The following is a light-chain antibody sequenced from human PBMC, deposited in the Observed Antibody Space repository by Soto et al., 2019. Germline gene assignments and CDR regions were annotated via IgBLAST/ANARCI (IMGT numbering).Light chain of an antibody. V-gene: IGKV3-20*01. J-gene: IGKJ4*01. CDR1: QSVGSN. CDR2: GAS. CDR3: QQYSSSPPLT. Sequence: EVVLTQSPATLSVSPGAGATLSCRASQSVGSNLAWYQQKPGQSPRLLIYGASSRATGIPDRFSGSGSGTDFTLTISRLEPEDFAVYYCQQYSSSPPLTFGGGTKVDIK.